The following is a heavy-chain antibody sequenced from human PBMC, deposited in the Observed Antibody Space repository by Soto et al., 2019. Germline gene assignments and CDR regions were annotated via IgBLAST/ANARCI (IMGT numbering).Heavy chain of an antibody. V-gene: IGHV4-34*01. CDR1: GGSFSGYY. CDR3: ARGLRRIQHDY. D-gene: IGHD5-18*01. Sequence: QVQLQQWGAGLLKPSETLSLTCAVYGGSFSGYYWSWIRQPPGKGREWIGEINHCGSTNYNQSLKSRVTIPVDTSKHQFSLKQSSVTAADTAVYYCARGLRRIQHDYWGQGTLVTVSS. J-gene: IGHJ4*02. CDR2: INHCGST.